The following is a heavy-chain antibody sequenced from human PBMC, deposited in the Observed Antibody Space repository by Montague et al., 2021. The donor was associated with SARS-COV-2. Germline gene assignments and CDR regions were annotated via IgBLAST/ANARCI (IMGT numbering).Heavy chain of an antibody. J-gene: IGHJ4*02. D-gene: IGHD5-12*01. V-gene: IGHV4-4*07. CDR3: ARQYIGYNRRFDY. CDR1: GSISGYY. Sequence: SETLSLTCTVSGSISGYYWTWIRQSAAKGLEWIGRISSSGGIDYNASLKSRVTMSLDTSKTQLSLKLSSANAAATAVYYCARQYIGYNRRFDYWGQGSLVTVSP. CDR2: ISSSGGI.